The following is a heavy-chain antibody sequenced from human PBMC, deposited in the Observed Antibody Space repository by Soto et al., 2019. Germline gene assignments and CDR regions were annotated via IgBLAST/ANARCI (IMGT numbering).Heavy chain of an antibody. J-gene: IGHJ5*01. D-gene: IGHD3-10*01. CDR3: ASYKDSSLMSNWFDP. CDR1: GYSFTSYW. CDR2: IDPSDSYT. Sequence: PGESLKISCKGSGYSFTSYWISWVRQMPGKGLEWMGRIDPSDSYTNYSPSFQGHVTISADKSISTAYLQWSSLKASDTAMYYCASYKDSSLMSNWFDPWGQGTLVTVSS. V-gene: IGHV5-10-1*01.